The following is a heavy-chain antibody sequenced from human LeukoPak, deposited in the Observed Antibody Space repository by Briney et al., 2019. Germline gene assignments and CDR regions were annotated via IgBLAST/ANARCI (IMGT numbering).Heavy chain of an antibody. V-gene: IGHV3-21*01. D-gene: IGHD3-22*01. CDR3: AAYDSSGYVDY. Sequence: GGSLRLSCAASGFTFSNYNMNWVRQAPGKGLEWVSFISGRGSYIYYVESVKGRSTISRDNAKNSVYLEMHRLRAEDTAVYYCAAYDSSGYVDYWGQGTLVTVSS. CDR2: ISGRGSYI. J-gene: IGHJ4*02. CDR1: GFTFSNYN.